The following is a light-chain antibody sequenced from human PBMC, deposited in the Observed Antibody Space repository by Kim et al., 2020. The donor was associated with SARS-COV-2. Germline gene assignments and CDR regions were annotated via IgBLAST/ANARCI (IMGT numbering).Light chain of an antibody. Sequence: LSPGERATLSCCASQSFSGRYLAWYQQKPGQAPRLLMYGVSSRATGIPDRFSGSGSGTDFTLTISRLEPEDFAVYYCQQYAGSPAFGQGTKVDIK. V-gene: IGKV3-20*01. CDR3: QQYAGSPA. CDR1: QSFSGRY. J-gene: IGKJ1*01. CDR2: GVS.